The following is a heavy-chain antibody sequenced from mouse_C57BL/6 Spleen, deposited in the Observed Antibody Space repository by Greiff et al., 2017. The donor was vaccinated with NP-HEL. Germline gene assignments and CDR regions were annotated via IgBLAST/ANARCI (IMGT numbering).Heavy chain of an antibody. V-gene: IGHV1-69*01. CDR3: ARSTGAWFAY. Sequence: QVQLQQPGAELVMPGASVKLSCKASGYTFTSYWMHWVKQRPGQGLEWIGEIDPCDSYTNYNQKFKGKSTLTVDKSSITAYRQLSSRTSEDSAVYYCARSTGAWFAYWGQWTLVTVSA. J-gene: IGHJ3*01. CDR1: GYTFTSYW. D-gene: IGHD4-1*02. CDR2: IDPCDSYT.